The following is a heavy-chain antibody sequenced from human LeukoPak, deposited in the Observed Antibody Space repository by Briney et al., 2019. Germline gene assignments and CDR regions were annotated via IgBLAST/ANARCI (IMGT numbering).Heavy chain of an antibody. J-gene: IGHJ6*03. Sequence: GGSLRLSCAASGFTFSSFEMNWVRQAPGKGLEWVSYISNSGATIYYADSVKGRFTISRDNAKNSLYLQMNSLRAEDTAVYYCARGRIAAALKAVYYMDVWGKGTTVTVSS. CDR2: ISNSGATI. CDR1: GFTFSSFE. V-gene: IGHV3-48*03. D-gene: IGHD6-13*01. CDR3: ARGRIAAALKAVYYMDV.